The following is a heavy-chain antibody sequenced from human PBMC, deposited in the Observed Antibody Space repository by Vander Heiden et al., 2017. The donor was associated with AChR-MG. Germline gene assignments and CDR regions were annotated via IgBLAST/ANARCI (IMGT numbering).Heavy chain of an antibody. V-gene: IGHV3-74*01. CDR2: IIPDGSIV. CDR3: VGDANWGGDY. Sequence: FAASVFTFRNYSSHTVRQAAGMALVWVTRIIPDGSIVNYAHPAGGRLILPRDNAKNTLYVRMDSLRAAYSAVYYCVGDANWGGDYWGQGTPVTVSS. D-gene: IGHD7-27*01. CDR1: VFTFRNYS. J-gene: IGHJ4*02.